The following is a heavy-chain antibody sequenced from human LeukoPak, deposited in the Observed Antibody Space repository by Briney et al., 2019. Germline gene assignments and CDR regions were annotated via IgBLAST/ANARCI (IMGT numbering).Heavy chain of an antibody. CDR1: GYSFTSYW. V-gene: IGHV5-51*01. CDR3: ARLLRYCSSTSCYTLNY. Sequence: GASLKISCKGSGYSFTSYWIGWVRQMPGKGLEWMGMIYPGDSDTRYSPSFQGQVTISADKSISTAYLQWSSLKASDTAMYYCARLLRYCSSTSCYTLNYWGQGTLVTVSS. J-gene: IGHJ4*02. D-gene: IGHD2-2*02. CDR2: IYPGDSDT.